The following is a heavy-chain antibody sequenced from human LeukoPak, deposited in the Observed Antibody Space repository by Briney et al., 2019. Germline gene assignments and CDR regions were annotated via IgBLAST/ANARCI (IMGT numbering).Heavy chain of an antibody. CDR2: ISGSGGTT. CDR1: GFTFSSYG. CDR3: ARGGRLVVVVITND. J-gene: IGHJ4*02. V-gene: IGHV3-23*01. Sequence: GGSLRLSCAASGFTFSSYGMTWVRQAPGKGLEWVSRISGSGGTTYYADSVKGRFTISRDNSKNTLYLQMNSLRAEDTAVYYCARGGRLVVVVITNDWGQGTLVTVSS. D-gene: IGHD3-22*01.